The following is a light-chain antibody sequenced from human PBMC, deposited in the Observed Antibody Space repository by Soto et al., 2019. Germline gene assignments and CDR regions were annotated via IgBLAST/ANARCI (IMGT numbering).Light chain of an antibody. CDR3: NSYTSKSTGV. J-gene: IGLJ1*01. Sequence: QSALTQPASVSGSPGQSITISCTGTSSDVGGYNYVSWYQQHPGQDPKLIIYEVSNRPSGVSNRFSGSKSGNTASLTISGLQAEDEADYYCNSYTSKSTGVFGTGTKLTVL. CDR1: SSDVGGYNY. CDR2: EVS. V-gene: IGLV2-14*01.